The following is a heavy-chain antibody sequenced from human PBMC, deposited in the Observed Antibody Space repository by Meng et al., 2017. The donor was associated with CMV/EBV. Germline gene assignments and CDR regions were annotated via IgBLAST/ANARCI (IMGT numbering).Heavy chain of an antibody. J-gene: IGHJ4*02. CDR2: IYYSGST. CDR3: ARDRSGGYYYY. V-gene: IGHV4-59*01. D-gene: IGHD3-22*01. CDR1: GGSISSYY. Sequence: GSLRLTCTVSGGSISSYYWSWIRQPPGKGLERIGYIYYSGSTNYNPSLKSRVTISVDTSKNQFSLKLSSVTAADTAVYYCARDRSGGYYYYWGQGTLVTSPQ.